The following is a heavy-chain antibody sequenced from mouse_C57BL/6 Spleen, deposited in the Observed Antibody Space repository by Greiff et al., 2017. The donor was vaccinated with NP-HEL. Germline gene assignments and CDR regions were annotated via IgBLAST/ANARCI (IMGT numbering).Heavy chain of an antibody. V-gene: IGHV5-4*03. CDR1: GFTFSSYA. Sequence: EVKLMESGGGLVKPGGSLKLSCAASGFTFSSYAMSWVRQTPEKRLEWVATISDGGSYTYYPDNVKGRFTISRDNAKNNLYLQMSHLKSEDTAMYYCAMGYDSWFAYWGQGTLVTVSA. J-gene: IGHJ3*01. D-gene: IGHD2-2*01. CDR3: AMGYDSWFAY. CDR2: ISDGGSYT.